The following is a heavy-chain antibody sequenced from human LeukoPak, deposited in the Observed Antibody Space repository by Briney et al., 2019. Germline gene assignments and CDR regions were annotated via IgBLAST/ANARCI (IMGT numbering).Heavy chain of an antibody. Sequence: GSLRLSCAASGFTVSSNYMSWVRQAPGKGLEWVSVIYSGGSTYYADSVKGRFTISRDNSKNTLYLQMNSLRAEDTAVYYCARATDGSYYSMFDYWGQGTLVTVSS. CDR2: IYSGGST. V-gene: IGHV3-66*01. CDR3: ARATDGSYYSMFDY. D-gene: IGHD1-26*01. J-gene: IGHJ4*02. CDR1: GFTVSSNY.